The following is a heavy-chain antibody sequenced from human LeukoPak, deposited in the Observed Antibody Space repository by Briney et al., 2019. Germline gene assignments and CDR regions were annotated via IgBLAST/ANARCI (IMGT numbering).Heavy chain of an antibody. CDR3: ARGLYCSSTSCYYYYYYGMDV. V-gene: IGHV3-30*04. CDR2: ISYDGSNK. Sequence: GRSLRLSCAASGFTFSSYAMHWVRQAPGKGLEWVAVISYDGSNKYYADSVKGRFTISRDNSKNTLYLQMNSLRAEDTAVYYCARGLYCSSTSCYYYYYYGMDVWGQGTTVTVSS. CDR1: GFTFSSYA. D-gene: IGHD2-2*01. J-gene: IGHJ6*02.